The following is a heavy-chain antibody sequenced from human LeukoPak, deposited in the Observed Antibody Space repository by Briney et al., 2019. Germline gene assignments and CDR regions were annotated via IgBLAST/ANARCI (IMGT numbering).Heavy chain of an antibody. CDR2: IIPIFGTA. D-gene: IGHD3-16*01. CDR1: GGTFSSYA. V-gene: IGHV1-69*05. J-gene: IGHJ4*02. Sequence: SVKVSCKASGGTFSSYAISWVRQAPGQGLEWMGGIIPIFGTANYAQKFQGRVTITTDESTSTVYMELSSLTSEDTAVYYCATQGPYPPPAGDPAFDYLWVTPRPFDNWGQGTLAIVSS. CDR3: ATQGPYPPPAGDPAFDYLWVTPRPFDN.